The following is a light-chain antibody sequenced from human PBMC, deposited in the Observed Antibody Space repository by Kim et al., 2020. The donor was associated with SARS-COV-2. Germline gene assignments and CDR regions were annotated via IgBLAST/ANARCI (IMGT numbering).Light chain of an antibody. Sequence: ASVGDRVTIACRASQGISSTLAWYQQKPGKAANLLLYDAFSLKSGVPSRFSGSGSGTDFTLTISSLQPEDFATYYCQQFNSYPITFGQGTRLEIK. CDR3: QQFNSYPIT. V-gene: IGKV1-13*02. J-gene: IGKJ5*01. CDR1: QGISST. CDR2: DAF.